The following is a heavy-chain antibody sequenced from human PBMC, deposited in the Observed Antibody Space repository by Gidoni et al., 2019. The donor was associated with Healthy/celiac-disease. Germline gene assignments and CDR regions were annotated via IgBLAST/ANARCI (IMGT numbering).Heavy chain of an antibody. CDR1: GFTFSSYA. D-gene: IGHD3-10*01. J-gene: IGHJ6*02. Sequence: EVQLVESGGGLVQPGGSLRLSCSASGFTFSSYAMHWVRQAPGKGLEYVSAISSNGGSTYYADSVKGRFTISRDNSKNTLYLQMSSLRAEDTAVYYCVHLTYGSGSLDYYYGMDVWGQGTTVTVSS. CDR3: VHLTYGSGSLDYYYGMDV. CDR2: ISSNGGST. V-gene: IGHV3-64D*06.